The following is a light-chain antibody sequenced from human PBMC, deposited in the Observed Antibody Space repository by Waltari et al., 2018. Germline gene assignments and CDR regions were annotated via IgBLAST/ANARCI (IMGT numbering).Light chain of an antibody. J-gene: IGLJ2*01. V-gene: IGLV3-19*01. CDR3: NSRDSSGNHLDVV. CDR2: GKN. Sequence: SSELTQDPAVSVALGQTVRITCQGDSLRSYYASWYQQKPGQAPVLVIYGKNNRPPGIPYRFSGSSSGNTASLTITGAQAEDEADYYCNSRDSSGNHLDVVFGGGTKLTVL. CDR1: SLRSYY.